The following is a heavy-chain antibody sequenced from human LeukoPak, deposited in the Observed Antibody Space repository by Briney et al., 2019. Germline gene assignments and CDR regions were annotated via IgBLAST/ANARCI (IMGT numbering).Heavy chain of an antibody. V-gene: IGHV3-23*01. CDR3: ARDVGPIHFDY. Sequence: GGSLRLSCAASGFTFDTYAMSWVRQVPGKGLEWVSTVSGDGGATHYPDSVRGRFTISRDNSKNTVSLQMNSLRVEDTAVYYCARDVGPIHFDYWGQGNLVTVSS. CDR2: VSGDGGAT. J-gene: IGHJ4*02. CDR1: GFTFDTYA.